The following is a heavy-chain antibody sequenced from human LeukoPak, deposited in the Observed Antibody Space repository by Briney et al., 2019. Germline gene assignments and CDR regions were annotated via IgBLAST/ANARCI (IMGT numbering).Heavy chain of an antibody. CDR2: IYYSGSP. V-gene: IGHV4-59*01. J-gene: IGHJ4*02. CDR3: VKESRYSYGYGIDY. Sequence: PSETLSLTCTVSGGSINSYYWSWIRQPPGKGLEWIGYIYYSGSPNYNPSLKSRVTISVDTSKNQFPLKLSSVTAADTAVYYCVKESRYSYGYGIDYWGQGTLVTVSS. CDR1: GGSINSYY. D-gene: IGHD5-18*01.